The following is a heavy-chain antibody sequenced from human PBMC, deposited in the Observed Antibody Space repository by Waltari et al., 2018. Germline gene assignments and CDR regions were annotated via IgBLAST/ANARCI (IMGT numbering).Heavy chain of an antibody. V-gene: IGHV4-39*01. D-gene: IGHD3-10*01. CDR1: GGSISSSSYY. CDR2: IYYSGST. CDR3: ARQGITMVRGPRFDP. Sequence: QLQLQESGPGLVKPSETLSLTCTVSGGSISSSSYYWGWIRQPPGKGLEWIGRIYYSGSTYYNPSLKSRVTISVDTSKNQFSLKLSSVTAADTAVYYCARQGITMVRGPRFDPWGQGTLVTVSS. J-gene: IGHJ5*02.